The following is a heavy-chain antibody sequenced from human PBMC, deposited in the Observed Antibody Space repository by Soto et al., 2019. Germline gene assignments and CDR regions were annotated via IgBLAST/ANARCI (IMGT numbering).Heavy chain of an antibody. V-gene: IGHV3-30-3*01. CDR1: GFTFSSYA. CDR2: ISYDGSNK. J-gene: IGHJ6*02. Sequence: QVQLVESGGGVVQPGRSLRLSCAASGFTFSSYAMHWVRQAPGKGLEWVAVISYDGSNKYYADSVKGRFTISRDNSKNTLYLQMNSLRAEDTAVYYCARDPTQLLVYYYYYGMVVWGQGTTVTVSS. D-gene: IGHD2-2*01. CDR3: ARDPTQLLVYYYYYGMVV.